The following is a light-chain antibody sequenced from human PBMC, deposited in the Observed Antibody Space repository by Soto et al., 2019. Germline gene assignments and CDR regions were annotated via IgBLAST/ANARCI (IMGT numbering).Light chain of an antibody. Sequence: ERVMTQSPATLSVSPGERATRSCRASQSVGSNLAWYQQKPGQAPRLLIYGASNRATGLPPRFSGSGSGTEFTLTISSLQPDDFATYYCQQYNSYSATFGQGTKVDI. CDR2: GAS. V-gene: IGKV3-15*01. CDR3: QQYNSYSAT. J-gene: IGKJ2*01. CDR1: QSVGSN.